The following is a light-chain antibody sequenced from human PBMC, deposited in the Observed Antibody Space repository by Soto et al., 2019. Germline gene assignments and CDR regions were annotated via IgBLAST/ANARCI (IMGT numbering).Light chain of an antibody. J-gene: IGLJ3*02. CDR2: LNSDGSH. V-gene: IGLV4-69*01. Sequence: QPVLTQSPSASASLGASVKLTCTLSSGHSSYAIAWHQQQPEKGPRYLMKLNSDGSHSKGDGIPDRFSGSSSGAERYLTISRLQSEDEADYYCQTWGTGTRGVFGGGTQLTVL. CDR1: SGHSSYA. CDR3: QTWGTGTRGV.